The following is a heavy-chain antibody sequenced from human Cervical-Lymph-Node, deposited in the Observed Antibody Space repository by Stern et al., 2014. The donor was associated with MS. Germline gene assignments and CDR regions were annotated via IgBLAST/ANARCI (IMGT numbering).Heavy chain of an antibody. J-gene: IGHJ4*02. D-gene: IGHD2-21*01. V-gene: IGHV3-30-3*01. Sequence: QVQLGQSGGGVVQPGRSLRLSCAASEFTFNEHSMHWVRQTPGKGLEWVAIISYDGGNDYYADSVKGRFTISRDNSKNTLYLQMNTLRAEDTAVYYCTASASCGGDCYSGAFDYWGQGTLVTVSS. CDR1: EFTFNEHS. CDR3: TASASCGGDCYSGAFDY. CDR2: ISYDGGND.